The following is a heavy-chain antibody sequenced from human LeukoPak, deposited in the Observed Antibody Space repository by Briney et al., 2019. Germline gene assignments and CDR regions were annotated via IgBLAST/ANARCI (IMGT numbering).Heavy chain of an antibody. V-gene: IGHV3-21*01. Sequence: GGSLRLSCAASGFTFSSYWMSWVRQAPGKGLEWVSSISSSSSYIYYADSVKGRFTISRDNAKNSLYLQMNSLRAGDTAVYYCARDGSWDSSGPGNFDYWGQGTLVTVSS. CDR1: GFTFSSYW. D-gene: IGHD6-19*01. CDR2: ISSSSSYI. J-gene: IGHJ4*02. CDR3: ARDGSWDSSGPGNFDY.